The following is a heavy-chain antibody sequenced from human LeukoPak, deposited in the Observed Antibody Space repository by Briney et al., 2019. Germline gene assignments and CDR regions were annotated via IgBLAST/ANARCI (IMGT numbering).Heavy chain of an antibody. J-gene: IGHJ4*02. D-gene: IGHD3-3*01. Sequence: PGGSLRLSCAASGFTFSTFAMIWVRQPPGKGLEWVLSIFPSGGEIHYADSVRGRFTISRDNSKSTLSLQMNSLRSEDTAVYYCARGITGGPDYWGQGTLVTVSS. CDR2: IFPSGGEI. CDR3: ARGITGGPDY. CDR1: GFTFSTFA. V-gene: IGHV3-23*01.